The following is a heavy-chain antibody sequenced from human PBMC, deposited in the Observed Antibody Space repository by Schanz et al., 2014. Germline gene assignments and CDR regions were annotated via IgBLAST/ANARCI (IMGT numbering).Heavy chain of an antibody. CDR1: GDTFSNYA. J-gene: IGHJ4*02. D-gene: IGHD6-13*01. CDR3: AREVGSSRSFDS. CDR2: IIPFLDRT. Sequence: QVQLVQSWAEVKKPGSSVKVSCRASGDTFSNYAINWVRQAPGQGLEWMGRIIPFLDRTNHAQRFQGRVTITADKSTSTAYIDLRSLRSEDTALYYCAREVGSSRSFDSWGQGTLVTVSS. V-gene: IGHV1-69*04.